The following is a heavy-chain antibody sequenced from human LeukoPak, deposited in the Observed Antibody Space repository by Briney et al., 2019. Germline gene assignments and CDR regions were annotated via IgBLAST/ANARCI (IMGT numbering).Heavy chain of an antibody. CDR2: ISGSGGST. Sequence: GGSLRPSCAASGFTFSSYAMSWVRQAPGKGLEWVSAISGSGGSTYYADSVKGRFTISRDNSKNTLYLQMNSLRAEDTAAYYCAKDLSQTIVVVTHFDYWGQGTLVTVSS. J-gene: IGHJ4*02. CDR1: GFTFSSYA. V-gene: IGHV3-23*01. CDR3: AKDLSQTIVVVTHFDY. D-gene: IGHD3-22*01.